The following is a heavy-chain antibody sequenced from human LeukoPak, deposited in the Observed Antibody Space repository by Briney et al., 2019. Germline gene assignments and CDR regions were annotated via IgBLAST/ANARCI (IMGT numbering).Heavy chain of an antibody. J-gene: IGHJ6*02. CDR3: ARREYYDILAGYLDYGMDV. CDR2: IYYSGST. CDR1: GGSISSYY. V-gene: IGHV4-59*08. D-gene: IGHD3-9*01. Sequence: KSSETLSLTCAVSGGSISSYYWSWIRQPPGKGLEWIGYIYYSGSTNYNPSLKSRVTISVDTSKNQFSLKLSSVTAADTAVYYCARREYYDILAGYLDYGMDVWGQGTTVTVSS.